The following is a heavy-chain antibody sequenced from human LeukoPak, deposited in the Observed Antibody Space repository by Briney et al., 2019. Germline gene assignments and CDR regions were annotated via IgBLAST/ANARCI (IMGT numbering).Heavy chain of an antibody. J-gene: IGHJ3*02. CDR3: ARVNYYDSSGYFPEGAFDI. CDR2: ISSSSSYI. V-gene: IGHV3-21*01. CDR1: GFTFSSYS. D-gene: IGHD3-22*01. Sequence: GGSLRLSCAASGFTFSSYSMNWVRQAPGKGLEWVSSISSSSSYIYYADSVKGRFTIPRDNAKNSLYLQMNSLRAEDTAVYYCARVNYYDSSGYFPEGAFDIWGQGTMVTVSS.